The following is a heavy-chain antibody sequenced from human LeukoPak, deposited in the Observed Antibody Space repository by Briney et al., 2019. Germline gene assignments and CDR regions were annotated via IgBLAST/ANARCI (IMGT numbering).Heavy chain of an antibody. CDR2: ISGGIT. Sequence: GGSLRLSXAASGFTFSTYALSWVRQAPGKGLEWVSAISGGITYYADSVKGRFTISRDNSKNTLYLQMNSLRAENTAVYYCAKEHCSSTTCYGCFDYWGQGTLVTVSS. D-gene: IGHD2-2*01. V-gene: IGHV3-23*01. CDR3: AKEHCSSTTCYGCFDY. CDR1: GFTFSTYA. J-gene: IGHJ4*02.